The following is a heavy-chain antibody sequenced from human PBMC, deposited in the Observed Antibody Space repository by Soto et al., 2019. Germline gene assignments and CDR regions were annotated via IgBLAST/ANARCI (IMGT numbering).Heavy chain of an antibody. CDR1: GYTFTNYA. CDR2: VNTYNGNP. Sequence: QVQLVQSGGELKKPGASVKVSCKASGYTFTNYAISWVRQAPGRGLEWMGWVNTYNGNPNYAQIFQGRVTMTTDTFPGTAYMQLRSLKSDDSAIFYCARDSQYSTSWQRFASCCQGTVVTVSS. J-gene: IGHJ4*02. D-gene: IGHD6-13*01. V-gene: IGHV1-18*01. CDR3: ARDSQYSTSWQRFAS.